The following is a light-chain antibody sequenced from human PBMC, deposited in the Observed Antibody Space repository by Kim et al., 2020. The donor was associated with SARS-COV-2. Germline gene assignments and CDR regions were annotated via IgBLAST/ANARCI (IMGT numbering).Light chain of an antibody. V-gene: IGKV4-1*01. CDR1: QTVLYNANHKNY. CDR2: WAS. CDR3: QQSYSTPPS. J-gene: IGKJ2*03. Sequence: DIVMTQSPDSQAVSLGERATLNCKSSQTVLYNANHKNYLAWYQQKPGQAPKLLIYWASIRESGVSDRFSGSGSETDFTLTISSLQAEDVAVYYCQQSYSTPPSFGQGTKLEI.